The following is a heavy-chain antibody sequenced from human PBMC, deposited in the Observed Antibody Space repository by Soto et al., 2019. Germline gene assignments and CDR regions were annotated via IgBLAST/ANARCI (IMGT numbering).Heavy chain of an antibody. D-gene: IGHD5-18*01. J-gene: IGHJ3*02. CDR3: AKDSGYSYGYDAFDI. Sequence: GGSLRLSCAASGFTFSSYAMSWVRQAPGKGLEWASAISGSGVSTYYADSVKGRFTISRDNSKNTLYLQMNSLRAEDTAVYYCAKDSGYSYGYDAFDIWGQGTMVTVSS. CDR1: GFTFSSYA. CDR2: ISGSGVST. V-gene: IGHV3-23*01.